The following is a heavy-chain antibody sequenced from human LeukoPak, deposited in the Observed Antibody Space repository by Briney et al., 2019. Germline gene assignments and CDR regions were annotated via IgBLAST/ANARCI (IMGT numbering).Heavy chain of an antibody. CDR2: IIPILGTA. J-gene: IGHJ6*03. V-gene: IGHV1-69*05. CDR1: GGTLSSYA. Sequence: SVKLSCKASGGTLSSYAISWVRRTPGQRDEWRGGIIPILGTANYAPTLKGRVTITKNESTSTAYIERSRLRSEDPAVYYCGRVRLAEGGYYYYRDVWGKGTKVTVSS. CDR3: GRVRLAEGGYYYYRDV. D-gene: IGHD2-15*01.